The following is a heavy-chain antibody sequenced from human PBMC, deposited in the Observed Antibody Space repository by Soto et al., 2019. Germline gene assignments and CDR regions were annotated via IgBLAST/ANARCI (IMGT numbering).Heavy chain of an antibody. CDR3: ARADTHGSGSYYSGVYYYYGMDV. CDR1: GFSFSSYS. D-gene: IGHD3-10*01. CDR2: ISSSSSYI. Sequence: PKGPLRLSCAASGFSFSSYSMYWVRQAPGRGLEWVSSISSSSSYIYYADSVKGRFTISRDNAKNSLSLQMNSLRAEDTAVYYCARADTHGSGSYYSGVYYYYGMDVWGQGT. J-gene: IGHJ6*02. V-gene: IGHV3-21*01.